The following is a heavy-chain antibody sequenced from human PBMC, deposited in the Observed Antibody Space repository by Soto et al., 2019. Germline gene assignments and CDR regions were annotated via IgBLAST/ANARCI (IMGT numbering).Heavy chain of an antibody. Sequence: QVQLVQSGAEVKKPGSSVKVSCKASGGTFSSYAISWVRQAPGQGLEWMGGIIPIFGTANYAQKFQGRVTITADKSTSTAYMDLSSLRSEDTAVYYCGGSGYASPPNWFDPWGQGTLVTVSS. V-gene: IGHV1-69*06. J-gene: IGHJ5*02. CDR1: GGTFSSYA. CDR3: GGSGYASPPNWFDP. CDR2: IIPIFGTA. D-gene: IGHD5-12*01.